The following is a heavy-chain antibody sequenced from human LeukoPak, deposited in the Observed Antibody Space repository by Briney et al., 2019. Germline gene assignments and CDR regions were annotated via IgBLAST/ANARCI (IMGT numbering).Heavy chain of an antibody. V-gene: IGHV4-59*01. CDR1: GFTFSSYA. J-gene: IGHJ5*02. CDR3: ARRSSSWKNWFDP. Sequence: PGGSLRLSCAASGFTFSSYAMHWVRQAPGKGLEWIGYIYYSGTTNYNPSLKSRVTMSVDMSKNQFSLKLSSVTAADTAVYYCARRSSSWKNWFDPWGQGTLVTVSS. CDR2: IYYSGTT. D-gene: IGHD6-13*01.